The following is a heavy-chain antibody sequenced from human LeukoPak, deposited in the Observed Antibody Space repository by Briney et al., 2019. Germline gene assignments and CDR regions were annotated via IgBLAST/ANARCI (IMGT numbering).Heavy chain of an antibody. V-gene: IGHV4-34*01. CDR1: GGSFSGYY. CDR3: ASYYDFWSGSSRLAFDY. D-gene: IGHD3-3*01. CDR2: INHSGST. Sequence: KPSETLSLTCAVYGGSFSGYYWSWIRQPPGKGLEWIGEINHSGSTNYNPSLKSRVTISVDASKNQFSLKLSSVTAADTAVYYCASYYDFWSGSSRLAFDYWGQGTLVTVSS. J-gene: IGHJ4*02.